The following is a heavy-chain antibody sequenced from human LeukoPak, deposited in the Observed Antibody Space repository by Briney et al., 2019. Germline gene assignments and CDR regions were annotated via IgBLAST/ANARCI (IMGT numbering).Heavy chain of an antibody. CDR2: IYTSGST. D-gene: IGHD6-19*01. CDR1: GGSISSYY. J-gene: IGHJ5*02. CDR3: AKLEYSSGWYGMDWFDP. Sequence: SETLSLTCTVSGGSISSYYWSWIRQPAGKGLEWIRHIYTSGSTNYHPSLKSRVTMSVDTSKNQFSLQLSSVTAADTAVYYRAKLEYSSGWYGMDWFDPWGQGTLVIVSS. V-gene: IGHV4-4*07.